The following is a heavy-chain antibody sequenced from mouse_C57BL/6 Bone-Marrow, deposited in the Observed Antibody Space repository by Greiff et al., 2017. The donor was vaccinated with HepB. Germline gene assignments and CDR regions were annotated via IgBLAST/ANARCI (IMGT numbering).Heavy chain of an antibody. Sequence: EVQLVESGGGLVKPGGSLKLSCAASGFTFSSYAMSWVRQTPEKRLEWVATISDGGSYTYYPDNVKGRFTISRDNAKNNLYLQMSHLKSEDTAMYYCAREQELLWPGGAMDYWGQGTSVTVSS. CDR2: ISDGGSYT. J-gene: IGHJ4*01. CDR1: GFTFSSYA. D-gene: IGHD2-1*01. V-gene: IGHV5-4*01. CDR3: AREQELLWPGGAMDY.